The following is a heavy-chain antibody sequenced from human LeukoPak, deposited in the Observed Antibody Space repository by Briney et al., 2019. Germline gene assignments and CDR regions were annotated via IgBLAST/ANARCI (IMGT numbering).Heavy chain of an antibody. J-gene: IGHJ6*02. CDR1: GYTFTNYG. V-gene: IGHV1-18*01. D-gene: IGHD2-2*01. CDR3: ARDSPIVVVPAAFEYYYYYGMDV. Sequence: ASVKVSCKASGYTFTNYGISWVRQAPGQGLEWMGWISAYNGNTNYAQKLQGRVTMTTDTSTSTAYMELRSLRSDDTAVCYCARDSPIVVVPAAFEYYYYYGMDVWGQGTTVTVSS. CDR2: ISAYNGNT.